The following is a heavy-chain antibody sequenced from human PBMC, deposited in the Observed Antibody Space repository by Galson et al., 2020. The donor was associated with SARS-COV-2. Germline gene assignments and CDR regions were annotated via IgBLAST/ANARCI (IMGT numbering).Heavy chain of an antibody. CDR1: GFTFSSYE. D-gene: IGHD3-3*02. CDR2: ISHSDNTI. Sequence: GESLKISCAASGFTFSSYEMNWVRQAPGQGLEWISYISHSDNTIFYADSVKGRFTISRDNAKNSLYLQMNSLRAEDTAIYYCARDYRQHFWSGYQYAMDVWGPGTTVTVSS. V-gene: IGHV3-48*03. CDR3: ARDYRQHFWSGYQYAMDV. J-gene: IGHJ6*02.